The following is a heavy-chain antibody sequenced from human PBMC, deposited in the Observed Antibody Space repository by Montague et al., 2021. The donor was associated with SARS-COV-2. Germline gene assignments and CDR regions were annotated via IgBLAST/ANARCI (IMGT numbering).Heavy chain of an antibody. CDR3: ARLKRYFDSSGSPSAFDF. V-gene: IGHV4-39*02. D-gene: IGHD3-22*01. CDR1: GGSITNNIDY. CDR2: TYYTGNT. Sequence: SETLSLTCTVSGGSITNNIDYWAWIRQPPGKGLEWIGSTYYTGNTYYNPSLKSRVTISVVTSKNHFTLKLSSVTAAETAVYYCARLKRYFDSSGSPSAFDFWGQGTEVTVSS. J-gene: IGHJ3*01.